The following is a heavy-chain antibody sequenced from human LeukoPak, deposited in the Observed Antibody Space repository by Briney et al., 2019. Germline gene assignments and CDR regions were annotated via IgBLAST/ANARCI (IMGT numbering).Heavy chain of an antibody. Sequence: ASVKVSCKASGYTFTSYDINWVRQATGQGREWMGWMNPNSGNTGYAQKFQGRVTMTRNTSISTAYMELSSLRSEDTAVYYCARTYYDSSGYYYDAFDIWGQGTMVTVSS. CDR3: ARTYYDSSGYYYDAFDI. V-gene: IGHV1-8*01. J-gene: IGHJ3*02. CDR2: MNPNSGNT. CDR1: GYTFTSYD. D-gene: IGHD3-22*01.